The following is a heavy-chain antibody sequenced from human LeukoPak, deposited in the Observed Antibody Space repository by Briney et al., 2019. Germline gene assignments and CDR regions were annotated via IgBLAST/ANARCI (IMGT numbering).Heavy chain of an antibody. CDR3: ARDRNWNDGRDAFDI. V-gene: IGHV3-74*01. Sequence: GGSLRLSCAASGFTFSRYWMHWVRQAPGKGLLWVSRINSDGSSTYYADSVKGRFTTSRDNAKNALHLQMNSLRAEDTAVYYCARDRNWNDGRDAFDIWGQGTMVTVSS. J-gene: IGHJ3*02. CDR2: INSDGSST. D-gene: IGHD1-1*01. CDR1: GFTFSRYW.